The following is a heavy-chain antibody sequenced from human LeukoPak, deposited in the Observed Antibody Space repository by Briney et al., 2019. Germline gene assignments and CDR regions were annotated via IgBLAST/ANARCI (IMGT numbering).Heavy chain of an antibody. V-gene: IGHV1-69*04. D-gene: IGHD2-8*01. J-gene: IGHJ4*02. Sequence: ASVKVSCKASGGTFSSYAISWVRQAPGQGLAWMGRIIPILGIANYAQKFQGRVTITADKSTSTAYMELSSLRSEDTAVYYCARGDNGVCYACLESDWGQGTLVTVSS. CDR3: ARGDNGVCYACLESD. CDR2: IIPILGIA. CDR1: GGTFSSYA.